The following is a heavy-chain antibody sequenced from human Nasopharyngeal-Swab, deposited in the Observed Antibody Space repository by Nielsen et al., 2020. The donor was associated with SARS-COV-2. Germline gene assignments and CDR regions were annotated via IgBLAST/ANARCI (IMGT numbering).Heavy chain of an antibody. J-gene: IGHJ4*02. D-gene: IGHD5-12*01. CDR1: GFTFSSYS. Sequence: GGSLRLSCAASGFTFSSYSMNWVRQAPGKGLEWVSSISSSSSYIYYADSVKGRFTISRDNAKNTLYLQMNSLRAEDTAVYYCATPRGDSGYDGFDYWGQGTLVTVSS. CDR2: ISSSSSYI. V-gene: IGHV3-21*04. CDR3: ATPRGDSGYDGFDY.